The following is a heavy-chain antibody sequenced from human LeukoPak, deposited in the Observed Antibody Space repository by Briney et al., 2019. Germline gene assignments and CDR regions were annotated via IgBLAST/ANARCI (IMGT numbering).Heavy chain of an antibody. J-gene: IGHJ4*02. V-gene: IGHV3-23*01. CDR2: ISGSGGST. Sequence: GGSLRLSCAASGFTFSSYWMSWVRQAPGKGLEWVSAISGSGGSTYYADSVKGRFTISRDNSKNTLYLQMNSLRAEDTAVYYCARDYDSSGYYRNDWGQGTLVTVSS. CDR3: ARDYDSSGYYRND. CDR1: GFTFSSYW. D-gene: IGHD3-22*01.